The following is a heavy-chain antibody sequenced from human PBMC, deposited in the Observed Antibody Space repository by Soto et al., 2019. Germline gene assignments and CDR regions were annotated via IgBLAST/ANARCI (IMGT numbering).Heavy chain of an antibody. J-gene: IGHJ6*03. V-gene: IGHV3-23*01. D-gene: IGHD2-8*01. Sequence: EVQLLESGGGLVQPGGSLRLSCAASGFTFSTYAMSWVRQAPGQGLEWVSTITTSGGNTYYADSVQGRFTISRDNSKNTLYLQMNSLRAEDTAVYYCAGRYWTNGVCYTNYYYYIDVWGKGTTVTVSS. CDR3: AGRYWTNGVCYTNYYYYIDV. CDR1: GFTFSTYA. CDR2: ITTSGGNT.